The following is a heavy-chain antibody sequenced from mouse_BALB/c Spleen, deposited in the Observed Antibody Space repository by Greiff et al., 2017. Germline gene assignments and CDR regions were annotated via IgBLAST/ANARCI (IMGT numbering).Heavy chain of an antibody. CDR3: ARGNYGSFDY. CDR2: INPSTGYT. J-gene: IGHJ2*01. Sequence: VQLQQSGAELAKPGASVKMSCKASGYTFTSYWMHWVKQRPGQGLEWIGYINPSTGYTEYNQKFKDKATLTADKSSSTAYMQLSSLTSEDSAVYYCARGNYGSFDYWGQGTTLTVSS. CDR1: GYTFTSYW. V-gene: IGHV1-7*01. D-gene: IGHD1-1*01.